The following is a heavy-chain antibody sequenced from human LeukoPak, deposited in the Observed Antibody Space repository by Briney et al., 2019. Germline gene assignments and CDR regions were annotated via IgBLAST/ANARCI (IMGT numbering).Heavy chain of an antibody. CDR1: GDTVSSNSAA. CDR3: ARDAADGSGSHFDY. J-gene: IGHJ4*02. V-gene: IGHV6-1*01. CDR2: TYYRSKWYN. D-gene: IGHD3-10*01. Sequence: SQTLSLTCAVSGDTVSSNSAAWDWIRQSPSRGLEWLGRTYYRSKWYNDYAVSVKSRITINPDTSKNQFSLQLNSVTPEDTAVYYCARDAADGSGSHFDYWGQGTLVTVSS.